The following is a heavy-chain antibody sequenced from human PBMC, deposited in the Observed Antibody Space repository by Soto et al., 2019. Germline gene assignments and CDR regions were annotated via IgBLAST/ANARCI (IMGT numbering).Heavy chain of an antibody. CDR3: ATHEDLQGQ. D-gene: IGHD4-4*01. CDR2: IHISGRT. V-gene: IGHV4-4*07. J-gene: IGHJ4*02. Sequence: PSETLSLTCTVSGASISSNYWSWIRQSAGKGLEWIGLIHISGRTNYNPPLKSRVTMSVHTSKNLFSLKVSSVTAADTAMYYCATHEDLQGQWGQGTLVTVSS. CDR1: GASISSNY.